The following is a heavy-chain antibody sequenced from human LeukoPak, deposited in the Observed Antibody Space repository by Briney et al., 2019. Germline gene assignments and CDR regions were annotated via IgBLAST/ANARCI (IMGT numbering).Heavy chain of an antibody. D-gene: IGHD3-10*01. CDR2: INHSGST. J-gene: IGHJ4*02. V-gene: IGHV4-34*01. CDR3: ARGSYYYGSGSYRFDY. Sequence: PSETLSLTCAGYGGSFSGYYWSWIRQPPGKGLEWIGEINHSGSTNYNPSLKSRVTVSVDTSKNQFSLKLSSVTAADTAVYYCARGSYYYGSGSYRFDYWGQGTLVTVSS. CDR1: GGSFSGYY.